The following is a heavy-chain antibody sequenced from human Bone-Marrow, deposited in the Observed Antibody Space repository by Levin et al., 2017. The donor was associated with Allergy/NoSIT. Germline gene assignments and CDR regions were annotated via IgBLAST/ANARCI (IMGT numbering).Heavy chain of an antibody. J-gene: IGHJ4*02. CDR1: GFSLSTSGMC. D-gene: IGHD3-10*01. CDR3: ARTFWPYYYGSGSYYHYFDY. Sequence: SGPTLVKPTQTLTLTCTFSGFSLSTSGMCVSWIRQPPGKALEWLARIDWDDDKYYSISLKTRLTISKDTSKNQVVLTMTNMDPVDTATYYCARTFWPYYYGSGSYYHYFDYWGQGTLVTVSS. V-gene: IGHV2-70*11. CDR2: IDWDDDK.